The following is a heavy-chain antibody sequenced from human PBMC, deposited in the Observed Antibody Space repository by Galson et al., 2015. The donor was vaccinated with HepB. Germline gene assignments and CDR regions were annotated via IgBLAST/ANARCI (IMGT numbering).Heavy chain of an antibody. CDR2: ISGSGGST. J-gene: IGHJ4*02. D-gene: IGHD6-19*01. CDR1: GFTLSSCW. V-gene: IGHV3-23*01. CDR3: AKVDSSGWYGEDY. Sequence: SLRLSCAASGFTLSSCWMHWVHQAPGKGLEWVSAISGSGGSTYYADSVKGRFTISRDNSKNTLYLQMNSLRAEDTAVYYCAKVDSSGWYGEDYWGQGTLVTVSS.